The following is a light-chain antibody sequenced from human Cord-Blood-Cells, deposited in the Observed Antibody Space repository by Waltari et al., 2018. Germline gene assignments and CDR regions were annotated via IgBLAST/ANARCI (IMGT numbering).Light chain of an antibody. CDR2: ESS. CDR3: CSYAGSSTWV. CDR1: SSDVGSYYL. J-gene: IGLJ3*02. V-gene: IGLV2-23*01. Sequence: QSSLPPPASVSGSPGQSITISCTGTSSDVGSYYLFPWYQQHPGKAPKLIIYESSKRHSGVSNRFSGSKSGNTASLTITALQAEDEADYYCCSYAGSSTWVFGGGTKLTVL.